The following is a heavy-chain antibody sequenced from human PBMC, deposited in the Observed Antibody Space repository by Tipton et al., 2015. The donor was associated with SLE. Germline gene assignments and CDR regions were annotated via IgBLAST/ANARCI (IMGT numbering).Heavy chain of an antibody. V-gene: IGHV3-49*04. D-gene: IGHD3-10*01. CDR2: IRSKAYGGTT. CDR1: GFTFSSYG. J-gene: IGHJ4*02. CDR3: ASWRGAPLGY. Sequence: RSLRLFCAASGFTFSSYGMHWVRQAPGKGLEWVGFIRSKAYGGTTEYAASVKGRFTISRDDSKSIAYLQMNSLRAEDTAVYYCASWRGAPLGYWGQGTLVTVSS.